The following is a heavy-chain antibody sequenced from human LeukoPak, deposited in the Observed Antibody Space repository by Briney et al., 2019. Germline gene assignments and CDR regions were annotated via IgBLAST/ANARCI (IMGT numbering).Heavy chain of an antibody. J-gene: IGHJ6*03. CDR1: GFTFSSYG. CDR3: AKVPGGGYDYAYMDV. Sequence: GGSLRLSCAASGFTFSSYGMHWVRQAPSKGLEWVAVIWYDGSNKYYADSVKGRFTISRDNSKNTLYLQMNSLRAEDTAVYYCAKVPGGGYDYAYMDVWGKGTTVTVSS. CDR2: IWYDGSNK. V-gene: IGHV3-33*06. D-gene: IGHD5-12*01.